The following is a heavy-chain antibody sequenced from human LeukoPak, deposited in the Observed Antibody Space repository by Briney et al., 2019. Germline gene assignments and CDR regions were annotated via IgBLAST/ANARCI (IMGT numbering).Heavy chain of an antibody. CDR2: IYYSGST. D-gene: IGHD3-10*01. CDR3: EVRGVIQRGFDP. Sequence: SETLSLTCTVSGGSISSSSYYWGWIRQPPGKGLEWIGSIYYSGSTYYNPSLKSRVTISVDTSKNQFSLKLSSATAADTAVYYCEVRGVIQRGFDPWGQGTLVTVSS. CDR1: GGSISSSSYY. V-gene: IGHV4-39*01. J-gene: IGHJ5*02.